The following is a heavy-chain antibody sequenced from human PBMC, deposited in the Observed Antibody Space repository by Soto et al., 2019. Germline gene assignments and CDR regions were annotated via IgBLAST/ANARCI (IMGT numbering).Heavy chain of an antibody. CDR3: AKSITGTTLVGFTWTNFDY. J-gene: IGHJ4*02. Sequence: GGSLRLSCAASGFTFSSYAMSWVRQAPGKGLEWVSAISGSGGSTYYADSVKGRFTISRDNSKNTLYLQMNSLRAEDTAVYYCAKSITGTTLVGFTWTNFDYWGQGTLVTVSS. V-gene: IGHV3-23*01. D-gene: IGHD1-7*01. CDR1: GFTFSSYA. CDR2: ISGSGGST.